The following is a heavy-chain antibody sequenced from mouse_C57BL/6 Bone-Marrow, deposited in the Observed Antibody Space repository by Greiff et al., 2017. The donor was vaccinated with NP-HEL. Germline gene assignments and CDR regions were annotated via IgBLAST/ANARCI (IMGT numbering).Heavy chain of an antibody. CDR3: ARRSFITTVGFDY. D-gene: IGHD1-1*01. J-gene: IGHJ2*01. CDR1: GYSFTGYY. Sequence: VHVKQSGPELVKPGASVKISCKASGYSFTGYYMNWVKQSPEKSLEWIGEINPSTGGTTYNQKFKAKATLTVDKSSSTAYMQLKSLTSEDSAVYYCARRSFITTVGFDYWGQGTTLTVSS. CDR2: INPSTGGT. V-gene: IGHV1-42*01.